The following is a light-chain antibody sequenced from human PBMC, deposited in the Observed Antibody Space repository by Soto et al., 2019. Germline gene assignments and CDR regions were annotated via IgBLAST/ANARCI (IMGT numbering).Light chain of an antibody. J-gene: IGKJ1*01. CDR2: GAS. Sequence: EIVLTQSPGTLSLSPGERATLSCRASQSVSDTYLAWYQQKPGQPPRLLIYGASNRATGIPDRFSGSGSGTDFTLTVSRLEPEDFAVYYCQFGTLVWTFGPGTKVEIK. CDR1: QSVSDTY. V-gene: IGKV3-20*01. CDR3: QFGTLVWT.